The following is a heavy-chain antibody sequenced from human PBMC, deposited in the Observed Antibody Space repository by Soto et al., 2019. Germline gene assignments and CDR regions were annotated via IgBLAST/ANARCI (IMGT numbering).Heavy chain of an antibody. CDR1: GFSLTTSGVG. CDR2: IYWDDDK. J-gene: IGHJ4*02. V-gene: IGHV2-5*02. CDR3: AHRGYMYGNWDHGYFDY. Sequence: QITLKESGPTRVKPTQTLALTCTFSGFSLTTSGVGVGWIRKTPGKALEWLAVIYWDDDKRYSPSLKSRLTLTKDTSQNQVVLTMADMDPLDTSTYFCAHRGYMYGNWDHGYFDYWGQGTLVTVSS. D-gene: IGHD5-18*01.